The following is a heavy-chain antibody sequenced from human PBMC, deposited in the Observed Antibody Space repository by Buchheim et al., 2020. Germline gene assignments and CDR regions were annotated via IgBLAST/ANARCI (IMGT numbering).Heavy chain of an antibody. J-gene: IGHJ6*02. Sequence: QVQLLESGGGLVKPGGSLRLSCAASGFTFSDYYMSWIRQAPGKGLEWVSSISSSGITIYYADSVKGRFTISRDNSKNSLYLQMNSLRAEDTAMYYCARRLEDPEYYYYGMDVWGQGTT. CDR3: ARRLEDPEYYYYGMDV. CDR1: GFTFSDYY. V-gene: IGHV3-11*01. CDR2: ISSSGITI. D-gene: IGHD6-19*01.